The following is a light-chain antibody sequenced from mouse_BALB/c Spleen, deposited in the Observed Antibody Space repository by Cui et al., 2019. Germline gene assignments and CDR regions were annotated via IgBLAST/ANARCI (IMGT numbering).Light chain of an antibody. CDR3: MQHLEYPT. CDR1: KSLLHCNGNTH. J-gene: IGKJ1*01. V-gene: IGKV2-137*01. CDR2: RMS. Sequence: DSVMTQAAPPVPVTLGGSVSISCRSSKSLLHCNGNTHLYWFLQRPGSSPQLLICRMSNLASGVPDRFSGSGSGTAFTLRISRVEAEDVGVYYCMQHLEYPTFGGGTKLEIK.